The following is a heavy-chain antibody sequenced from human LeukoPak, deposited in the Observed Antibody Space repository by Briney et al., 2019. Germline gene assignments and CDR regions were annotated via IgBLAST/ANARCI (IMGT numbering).Heavy chain of an antibody. CDR2: IYYSGST. V-gene: IGHV4-59*12. D-gene: IGHD2-2*01. J-gene: IGHJ4*02. Sequence: PSETLSLTCTVSGGSIRSYYWSWIRQPPGKGLEWIGYIYYSGSTNYNPSLKSRVTISVDTSKNQFSLKLSSVTAADTAVYYCARSSDIVVVPAAKQFDYWGQGTLVTVSS. CDR3: ARSSDIVVVPAAKQFDY. CDR1: GGSIRSYY.